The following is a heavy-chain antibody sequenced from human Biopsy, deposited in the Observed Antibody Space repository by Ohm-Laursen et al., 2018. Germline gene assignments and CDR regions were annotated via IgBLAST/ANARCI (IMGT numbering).Heavy chain of an antibody. CDR2: ITQSGST. J-gene: IGHJ6*02. V-gene: IGHV4-34*01. D-gene: IGHD6-13*01. CDR3: ARVPLPGIGAAYQGRFLYGMDV. CDR1: GGSFNGYF. Sequence: TLSLTCAVYGGSFNGYFWSWIRQPPGKGLEWIGDITQSGSTNYSPSLKSRVTISVDTAKKQFSLSLRSVTAADTAVYYCARVPLPGIGAAYQGRFLYGMDVWGQGTTVTVS.